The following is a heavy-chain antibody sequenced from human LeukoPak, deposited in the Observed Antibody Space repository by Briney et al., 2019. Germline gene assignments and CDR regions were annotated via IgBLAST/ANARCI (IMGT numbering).Heavy chain of an antibody. CDR1: GGTFSSYA. CDR3: AREGDLGGDY. V-gene: IGHV1-69*05. CDR2: IIPIFGTA. D-gene: IGHD3-10*01. Sequence: AASVKVSCKASGGTFSSYAISWVRQAPGQGLEWMGGIIPIFGTANYAQKFQGRVTITTDESTSTAYMELSSLRSEDTAVYYCAREGDLGGDYWGQGTLVTVSS. J-gene: IGHJ4*02.